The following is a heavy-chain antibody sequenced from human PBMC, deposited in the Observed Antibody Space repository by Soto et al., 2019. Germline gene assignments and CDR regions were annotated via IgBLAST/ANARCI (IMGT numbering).Heavy chain of an antibody. J-gene: IGHJ3*02. V-gene: IGHV3-48*03. CDR3: ARDGYTLVTESRYFFRAFDI. Sequence: GGSLRLSCAASGFTFSSYEMNWVRQAPGKGLEWVSYISSSGSTIYYADSVKGRFTISRDNAKNSLYLQMNSLRAEDTAVYYCARDGYTLVTESRYFFRAFDIWGQGTMVTV. CDR1: GFTFSSYE. D-gene: IGHD6-13*01. CDR2: ISSSGSTI.